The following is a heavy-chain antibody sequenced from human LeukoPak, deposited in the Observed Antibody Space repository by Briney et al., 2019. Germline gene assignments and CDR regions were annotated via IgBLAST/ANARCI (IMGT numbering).Heavy chain of an antibody. D-gene: IGHD3-3*01. CDR1: GFTFSSYS. V-gene: IGHV3-48*04. CDR2: ISSSSSTI. CDR3: ARPDYDFWSGSPGGNYMDV. Sequence: GGSLRLSCAVSGFTFSSYSMNWVRQAPGKGLEWVSYISSSSSTIYYADSVKGRFTISRDNAKNSLYLQMDSLRAEDTAVYYCARPDYDFWSGSPGGNYMDVWGKGTTVTVSS. J-gene: IGHJ6*03.